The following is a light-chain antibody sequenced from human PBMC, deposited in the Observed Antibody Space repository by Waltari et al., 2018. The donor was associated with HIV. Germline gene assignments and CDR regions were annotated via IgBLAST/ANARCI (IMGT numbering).Light chain of an antibody. CDR3: CSYAGTYTSWV. Sequence: QSALTQPRSVSGSPGQSVTISCTGTSSDVGGYNYVSWYQQHPVKAPKLMIFDVSKRPSGVPDRFSGSKSGNTASLTISGLQAEDEADYYCCSYAGTYTSWVFGGGTKLTVV. V-gene: IGLV2-11*01. CDR1: SSDVGGYNY. J-gene: IGLJ3*02. CDR2: DVS.